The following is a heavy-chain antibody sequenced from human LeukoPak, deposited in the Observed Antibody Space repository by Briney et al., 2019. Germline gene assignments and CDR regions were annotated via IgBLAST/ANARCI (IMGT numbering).Heavy chain of an antibody. D-gene: IGHD3-9*01. CDR3: ARVKRSYYDILTGYAPFDY. CDR1: GYTFTGYY. Sequence: ASVKVSCKASGYTFTGYYMHWVRQAPGQGLEWMGWINPNSGGTNYAQKFQGRVTMTRDTSISTAYMELSRLRSDDTAVYYCARVKRSYYDILTGYAPFDYWGQGTLVTVSS. J-gene: IGHJ4*02. V-gene: IGHV1-2*02. CDR2: INPNSGGT.